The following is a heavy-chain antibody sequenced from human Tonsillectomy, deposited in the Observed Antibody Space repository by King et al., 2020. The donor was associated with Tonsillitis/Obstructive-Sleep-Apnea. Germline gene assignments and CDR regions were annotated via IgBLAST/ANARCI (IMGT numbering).Heavy chain of an antibody. V-gene: IGHV3-23*04. Sequence: EVQLVEPGGGLVQPGGSLRLSCAASGFTFSSYAMSWVRQAPGKGLEWVSGISGSGGSTYYADSVKGRFTISRDKSKNTLYLQMNSLRAEDTAVYYCAKDRRVLPGYYGGDAFDIWGQGTMVTVSS. D-gene: IGHD3-9*01. CDR3: AKDRRVLPGYYGGDAFDI. J-gene: IGHJ3*02. CDR2: ISGSGGST. CDR1: GFTFSSYA.